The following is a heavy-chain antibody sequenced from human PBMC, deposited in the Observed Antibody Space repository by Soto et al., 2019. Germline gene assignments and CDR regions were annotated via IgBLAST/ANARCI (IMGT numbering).Heavy chain of an antibody. J-gene: IGHJ4*02. D-gene: IGHD7-27*01. CDR1: GFTFSSYG. V-gene: IGHV3-30*18. CDR3: AKVWGHYYFDS. Sequence: GGSLRLSCAASGFTFSSYGMHWVRQAPGKGLEWVAVISYDGSNKYYADSVKGRFTISRDNSKDTLYLQMNSLRAEDTAVYYCAKVWGHYYFDSWGQGTLVTVSS. CDR2: ISYDGSNK.